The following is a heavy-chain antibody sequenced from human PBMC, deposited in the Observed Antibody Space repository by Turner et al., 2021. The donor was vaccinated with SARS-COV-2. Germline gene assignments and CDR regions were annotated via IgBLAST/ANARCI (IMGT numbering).Heavy chain of an antibody. CDR1: GFPFSSYV. J-gene: IGHJ5*02. Sequence: VQLVESGGGVVQPGRSLRLSCAASGFPFSSYVMSWVRQAPGKGLEWVSAISGSGGRTYYADSVKGRFTISRDNSKNTLYLQMNSLRAEDTAVYYCAKDGYDGIYCSGGSCYSGWFDPWGQGTLVTVSS. D-gene: IGHD2-15*01. CDR2: ISGSGGRT. CDR3: AKDGYDGIYCSGGSCYSGWFDP. V-gene: IGHV3-23*04.